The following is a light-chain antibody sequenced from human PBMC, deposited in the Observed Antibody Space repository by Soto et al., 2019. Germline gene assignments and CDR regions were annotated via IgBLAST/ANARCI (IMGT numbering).Light chain of an antibody. CDR3: QSYDRSLSGSRV. V-gene: IGLV1-40*01. CDR1: SSNIGAGYD. Sequence: QSVLTQPPSGSGAPGQRATISCTGSSSNIGAGYDVHWYQQLPGTAPKLLIYDNTNRPSGVPDRFSGSKSGTSASLAITGLQAEDEADYYCQSYDRSLSGSRVFGTGTKSPS. CDR2: DNT. J-gene: IGLJ1*01.